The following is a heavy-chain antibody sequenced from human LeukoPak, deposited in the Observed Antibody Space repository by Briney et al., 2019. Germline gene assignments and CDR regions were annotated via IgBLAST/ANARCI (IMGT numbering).Heavy chain of an antibody. J-gene: IGHJ4*02. D-gene: IGHD3-10*01. Sequence: ASVKVSCKASGYTFTGYYMHWVRQAPGQGLEWMGWINPNSGGTNYAQKFQGRVTMTRDTSISTAYMELTRLKSDDTAIYYCARVPGGPPGDYFDYWGQGTLVTVSS. CDR1: GYTFTGYY. CDR3: ARVPGGPPGDYFDY. V-gene: IGHV1-2*02. CDR2: INPNSGGT.